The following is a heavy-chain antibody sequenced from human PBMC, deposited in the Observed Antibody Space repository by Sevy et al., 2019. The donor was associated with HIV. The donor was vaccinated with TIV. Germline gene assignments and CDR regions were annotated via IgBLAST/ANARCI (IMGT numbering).Heavy chain of an antibody. J-gene: IGHJ4*02. CDR2: IKQDGSEK. CDR1: GFTFSSYE. Sequence: GGSLRLSCAASGFTFSSYEMNWVRQAPGKGLEWVANIKQDGSEKYYVDSVKGRFTISRDNAKNSLYLQMNSLRAEDTAVYYCASTADYGDYDEFDYWGQGTLVTVSS. V-gene: IGHV3-7*01. D-gene: IGHD4-17*01. CDR3: ASTADYGDYDEFDY.